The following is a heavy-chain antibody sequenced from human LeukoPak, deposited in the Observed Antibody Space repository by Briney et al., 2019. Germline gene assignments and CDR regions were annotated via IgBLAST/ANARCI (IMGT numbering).Heavy chain of an antibody. Sequence: SETLSLTCAVYGGSFSGYYWSWIRRPPGKGLEWIGEINHSGSTNYNPSLKSRVTISVDTSKNQFSLKLSSVTAADTAVYYCARGPYYYDSRIGLGSYYFDYWGQGTLVTVSS. V-gene: IGHV4-34*01. D-gene: IGHD3-22*01. J-gene: IGHJ4*02. CDR3: ARGPYYYDSRIGLGSYYFDY. CDR1: GGSFSGYY. CDR2: INHSGST.